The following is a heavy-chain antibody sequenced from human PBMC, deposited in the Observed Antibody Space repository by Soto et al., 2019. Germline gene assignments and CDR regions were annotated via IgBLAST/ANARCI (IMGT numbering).Heavy chain of an antibody. J-gene: IGHJ6*02. D-gene: IGHD6-13*01. CDR1: GLTFGSHS. V-gene: IGHV3-23*01. CDR2: ISGSGGST. CDR3: GKDYYPLAAPQYFDVDV. Sequence: GGSQILSYTSSGLTFGSHSLSWVRQTPGKGLEWVSAISGSGGSTYYADSVKGRFTISRDNSKNTLYLQMNSLKPEDTAVYYCGKDYYPLAAPQYFDVDVWGQGTKVTVFS.